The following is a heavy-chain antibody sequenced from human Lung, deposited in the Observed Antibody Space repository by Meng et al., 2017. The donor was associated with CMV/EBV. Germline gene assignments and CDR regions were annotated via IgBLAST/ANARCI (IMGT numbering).Heavy chain of an antibody. D-gene: IGHD3-3*01. CDR3: ASSIFGVVIISPLGY. CDR1: GGTFSSYT. CDR2: IIPILGIA. J-gene: IGHJ4*02. Sequence: QVQIVQSWAEVKKPGSSVKVSWKASGGTFSSYTISWVRQAPGQGLEWMGRIIPILGIANYAQKFQGRVTITADKSTSTAYMELSSLRSEDTAVYYCASSIFGVVIISPLGYWGQGTLVTVSS. V-gene: IGHV1-69*02.